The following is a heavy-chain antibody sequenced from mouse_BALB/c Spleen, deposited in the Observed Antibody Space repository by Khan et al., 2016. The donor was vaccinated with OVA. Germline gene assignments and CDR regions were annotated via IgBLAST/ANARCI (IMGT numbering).Heavy chain of an antibody. CDR2: IYPGSGST. Sequence: QVQLQQSGPELVKPGASVKMSCKASGYTFTDYVMNWVKQRNGQGLEWIGQIYPGSGSTFYNEKFKGKATLTADRSSSTAYMQLSNLTSEDSAVYFWARAGLDVVAYWAQGTLVTVSA. CDR3: ARAGLDVVAY. CDR1: GYTFTDYV. J-gene: IGHJ3*01. V-gene: IGHV1-77*01.